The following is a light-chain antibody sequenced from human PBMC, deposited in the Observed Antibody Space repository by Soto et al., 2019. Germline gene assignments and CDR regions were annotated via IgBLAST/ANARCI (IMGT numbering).Light chain of an antibody. J-gene: IGLJ2*01. CDR3: SSYTSSSTHVV. CDR1: SSDVGSYNR. V-gene: IGLV2-18*02. Sequence: QSALTQPPSVSGSPGQSVTISCTGTSSDVGSYNRVSWYQQPPGTAPKLMIYEVSNRPSGVPDRFSGSKSGNMASLTISGLQAEDEADYYCSSYTSSSTHVVFGGGTKLTVL. CDR2: EVS.